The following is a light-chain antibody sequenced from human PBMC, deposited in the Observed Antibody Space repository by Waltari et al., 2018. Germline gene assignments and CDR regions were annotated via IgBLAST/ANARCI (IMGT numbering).Light chain of an antibody. Sequence: SYDLTQPPSVSVSPGQTARITCSGDALPKRYAYWYQQKSGQAPVLVIYEDTKRPSGIPERFSGSSSGTMATLIISGAQVEDEGDYYGYSTDSRNNHVKIFGGGTKLTIL. CDR3: YSTDSRNNHVKI. V-gene: IGLV3-10*01. J-gene: IGLJ2*01. CDR2: EDT. CDR1: ALPKRY.